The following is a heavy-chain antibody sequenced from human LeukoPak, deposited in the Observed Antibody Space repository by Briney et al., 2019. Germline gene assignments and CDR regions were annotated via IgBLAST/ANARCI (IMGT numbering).Heavy chain of an antibody. Sequence: ASVKVSCKASGYTFTGYYIHWVRQAPGQGLEWMGWINPNINGTNYAQKFQGRVSMTRDMSTSTVYMELRSLRSEDTALYYCARDPLDSSASIVPFDYWGQGTLVTVSS. CDR1: GYTFTGYY. D-gene: IGHD3-22*01. J-gene: IGHJ4*02. V-gene: IGHV1-2*02. CDR2: INPNINGT. CDR3: ARDPLDSSASIVPFDY.